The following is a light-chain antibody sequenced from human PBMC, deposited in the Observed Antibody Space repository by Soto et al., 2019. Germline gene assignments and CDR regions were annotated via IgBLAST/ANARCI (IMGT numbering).Light chain of an antibody. CDR3: QQYCSSPLFT. V-gene: IGKV3-20*01. CDR2: GAS. CDR1: QTVTNRY. J-gene: IGKJ3*01. Sequence: EIVLTQSPGTVSLSPGERATLFCRASQTVTNRYLAWYQQKPGQAPRLLIFGASSRATGIPDRFGGSGSDKGFTLTISSREPEDFAVYYCQQYCSSPLFTFGPGTKVDFK.